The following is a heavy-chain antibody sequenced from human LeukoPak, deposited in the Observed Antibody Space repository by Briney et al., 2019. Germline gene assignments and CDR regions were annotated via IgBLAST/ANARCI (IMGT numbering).Heavy chain of an antibody. CDR1: GFTFSNYA. D-gene: IGHD2-8*01. CDR2: ISYDGSNK. Sequence: PGGSLRLSCAASGFTFSNYAMHWVRQAPGKGLEWVAVISYDGSNKYYADSVKGRFTISRDNSKNTLYLQMNSLRAEDTAVYYCAKARNGAFYYWGQGTLVTVSS. CDR3: AKARNGAFYY. V-gene: IGHV3-30*04. J-gene: IGHJ4*02.